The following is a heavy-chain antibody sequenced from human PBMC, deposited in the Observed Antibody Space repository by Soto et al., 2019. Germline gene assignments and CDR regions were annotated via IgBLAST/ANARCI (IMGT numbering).Heavy chain of an antibody. D-gene: IGHD2-2*01. J-gene: IGHJ6*02. CDR2: ISSSSSYI. V-gene: IGHV3-21*01. CDR3: ARDSIVVVPAAPNYGMDV. Sequence: EVQLVESGGGLVQPGGSLRLSCAASGFTFSSYSMNWVRQAPGKGLEWVSSISSSSSYIYYADSVKGRFTISRDNAKNSLYLQMNSLRAEDTAVYYCARDSIVVVPAAPNYGMDVWGQGTTVTVSS. CDR1: GFTFSSYS.